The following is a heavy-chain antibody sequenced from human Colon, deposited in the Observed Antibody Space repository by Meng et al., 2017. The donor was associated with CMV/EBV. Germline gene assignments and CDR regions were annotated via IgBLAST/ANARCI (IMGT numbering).Heavy chain of an antibody. J-gene: IGHJ4*02. D-gene: IGHD3-10*01. V-gene: IGHV4-4*07. CDR2: VYISGNT. CDR3: ARDSNLSGLAY. Sequence: QVQLRESGPGLVKPSETLSLTCTVSGASITSYSWSWIRQPAGKGLEWIGRVYISGNTNYNPSLKSRVTMSIDTSKNQLSLNIRSVTAADTAVYYCARDSNLSGLAYWGQGTLVTVSS. CDR1: GASITSYS.